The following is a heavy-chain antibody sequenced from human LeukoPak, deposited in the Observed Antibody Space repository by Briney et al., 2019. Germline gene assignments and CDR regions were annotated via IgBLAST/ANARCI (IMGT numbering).Heavy chain of an antibody. CDR2: IYYSGST. Sequence: WETLSLTCTVSGGSISSYYWSWIRRPPGKGLEWIGYIYYSGSTNYNPSLKSRVTISVDTSKNQFSLKLSSVTAADTAVYYCARSPYYYDSSGYYDYWGQGTLVTVSS. D-gene: IGHD3-22*01. V-gene: IGHV4-59*01. J-gene: IGHJ4*02. CDR3: ARSPYYYDSSGYYDY. CDR1: GGSISSYY.